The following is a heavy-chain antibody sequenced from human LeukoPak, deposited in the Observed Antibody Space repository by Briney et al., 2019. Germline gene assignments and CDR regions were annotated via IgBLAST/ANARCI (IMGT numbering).Heavy chain of an antibody. CDR3: ATHCSSTSCYAGSCDY. Sequence: SSVKVSCKASGGTFGSYTISWVRQAPGQGLEWMGRIIPILGIANYAQKFQGRVTITADKSTSTAYMELSSLRSEDTAVYYCATHCSSTSCYAGSCDYWGQGTLVTVSS. CDR2: IIPILGIA. D-gene: IGHD2-2*01. V-gene: IGHV1-69*02. J-gene: IGHJ4*02. CDR1: GGTFGSYT.